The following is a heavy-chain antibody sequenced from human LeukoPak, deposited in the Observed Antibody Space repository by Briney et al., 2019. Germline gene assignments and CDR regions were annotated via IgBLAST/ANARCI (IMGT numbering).Heavy chain of an antibody. J-gene: IGHJ6*03. CDR3: ARVPREWGLPDLMGYYYYMDV. V-gene: IGHV3-64*01. CDR1: GFTFISYA. Sequence: GGSLRLSCAASGFTFISYAMHWVRQAPGKGLEYVSAISSNGGSTYYANSVKGRFTISRDNSKNTLYLQMGSLRAEDMAVYYCARVPREWGLPDLMGYYYYMDVWGKGTTVTVSS. CDR2: ISSNGGST. D-gene: IGHD1-26*01.